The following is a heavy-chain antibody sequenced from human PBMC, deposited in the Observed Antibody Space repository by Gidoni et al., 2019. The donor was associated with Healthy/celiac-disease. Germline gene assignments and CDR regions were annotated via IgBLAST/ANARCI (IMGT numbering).Heavy chain of an antibody. CDR3: ARRSDGYRGYYFDY. J-gene: IGHJ4*02. D-gene: IGHD5-12*01. CDR2: IYYSGST. Sequence: QVQLQESGPGLVKPSETLSLTCTDSGGSISSYYWSWIRQPPGKGLEWIGYIYYSGSTNYNPSLKSRVTISVDTSKNQFSLKLSSVTAADTAVYYCARRSDGYRGYYFDYWGQGTLVTVSS. CDR1: GGSISSYY. V-gene: IGHV4-59*08.